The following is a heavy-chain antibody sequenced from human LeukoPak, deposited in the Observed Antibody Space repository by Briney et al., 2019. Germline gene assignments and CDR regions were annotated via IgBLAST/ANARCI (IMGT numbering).Heavy chain of an antibody. CDR2: ISYDGSNK. J-gene: IGHJ4*02. D-gene: IGHD3-22*01. Sequence: PGRSLRLSCAASGFTFSSYGMHWVRQAPGKGLEWVAVISYDGSNKYYADSVKGRFTISRDNSKNTLYLQMNSLRAEDTAVYYCLTMINWGQGTLVTVSS. CDR1: GFTFSSYG. V-gene: IGHV3-30*03. CDR3: LTMIN.